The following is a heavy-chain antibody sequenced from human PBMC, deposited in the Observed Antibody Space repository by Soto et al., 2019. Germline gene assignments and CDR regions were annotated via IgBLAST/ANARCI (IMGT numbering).Heavy chain of an antibody. D-gene: IGHD2-2*01. J-gene: IGHJ4*02. CDR1: GFTFSSYA. CDR3: AKDQRGYCSSTSCLFDY. V-gene: IGHV3-23*01. CDR2: ISGSVGST. Sequence: EVQLLESGGGLVQPGGSLRLSCAASGFTFSSYAMSWVRQAPWKGLEWVSAISGSVGSTYYADSVKGRFTISRDNSKNTLYLQMNSLRAEDTAVYYCAKDQRGYCSSTSCLFDYWGQGTLVTVSS.